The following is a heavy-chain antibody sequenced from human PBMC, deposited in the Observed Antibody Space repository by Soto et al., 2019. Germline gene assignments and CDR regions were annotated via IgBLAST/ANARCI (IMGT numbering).Heavy chain of an antibody. CDR1: GFTFSSYG. Sequence: QVQLVESGGGVVQPGRSLRLSCAASGFTFSSYGMHWVRQAPGKGLEWVAVISYDGSNKYYADSVKGRFTISRDNSKNMLYLQMNSLRAEDTAVYYCANHQVTTNYWGQGTLVTVSS. CDR3: ANHQVTTNY. V-gene: IGHV3-30*18. D-gene: IGHD4-17*01. CDR2: ISYDGSNK. J-gene: IGHJ4*02.